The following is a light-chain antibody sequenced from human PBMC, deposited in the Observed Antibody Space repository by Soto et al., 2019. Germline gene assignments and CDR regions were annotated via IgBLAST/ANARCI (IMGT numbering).Light chain of an antibody. Sequence: QSVLTQPASVPGSPGQSITISCTGTSSDVGSYNLVSWYQQHPGKAPKLMIYEGSKRPSGVSNRFSGSKSGNTASLTISGLQAEDEADYYCSSYASSTTPYVFGTGTKVTVL. CDR1: SSDVGSYNL. CDR2: EGS. V-gene: IGLV2-14*02. J-gene: IGLJ1*01. CDR3: SSYASSTTPYV.